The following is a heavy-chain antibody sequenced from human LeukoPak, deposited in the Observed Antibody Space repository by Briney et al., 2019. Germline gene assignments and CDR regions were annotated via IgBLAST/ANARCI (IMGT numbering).Heavy chain of an antibody. CDR2: INPNSGGT. D-gene: IGHD3-9*01. CDR3: ARAADYDILTAGDY. J-gene: IGHJ4*02. V-gene: IGHV1-2*02. Sequence: GASVKVSCKASGYTFTGYYIHWVRQAPGQGLEWMGWINPNSGGTNYAQKFQGRVTMTRDTSISTAYMELSRLRSDDTAVYYCARAADYDILTAGDYWGQGTLVTVSS. CDR1: GYTFTGYY.